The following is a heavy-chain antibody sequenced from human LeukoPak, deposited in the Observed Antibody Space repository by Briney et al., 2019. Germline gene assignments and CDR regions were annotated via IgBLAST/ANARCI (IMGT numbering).Heavy chain of an antibody. CDR1: GYSFSNHW. CDR3: AREWFLDY. J-gene: IGHJ4*02. V-gene: IGHV5-51*01. Sequence: GASLQISCKGSGYSFSNHWIAWVRQLPGKGLEWMGIIYPGDSDTRYSPSFQGQVTISADKSISTAYLQWSSLKASDTAMYYCAREWFLDYWGQGTLVTVSS. CDR2: IYPGDSDT. D-gene: IGHD3-3*01.